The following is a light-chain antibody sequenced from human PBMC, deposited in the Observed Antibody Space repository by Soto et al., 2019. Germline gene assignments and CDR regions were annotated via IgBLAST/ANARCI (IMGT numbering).Light chain of an antibody. J-gene: IGKJ2*01. V-gene: IGKV2-30*01. Sequence: AVMTQSPLSLPVTLGQSASIACASSQSLMYRDGNTYLNWFHQRPGQSPRRLIYKVYNRDSGVPHRFSGSGSGTDFTLEISGVEAEDVGVYYCMQATHWPYTFGQGTKLEIK. CDR3: MQATHWPYT. CDR2: KVY. CDR1: QSLMYRDGNTY.